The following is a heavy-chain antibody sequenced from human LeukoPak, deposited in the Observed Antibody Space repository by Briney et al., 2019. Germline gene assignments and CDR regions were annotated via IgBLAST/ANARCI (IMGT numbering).Heavy chain of an antibody. D-gene: IGHD6-19*01. CDR3: AREVFPSLGYSSGWSRYNWFDP. CDR1: GGSFSGYY. CDR2: INHSGST. V-gene: IGHV4-34*01. J-gene: IGHJ5*02. Sequence: SETLSLTCAVYGGSFSGYYWSWIRQPPGKGLEWIGEINHSGSTNYNPSLKSRVTISVDTSKNQFSLKLGSVTAADTAVYYCAREVFPSLGYSSGWSRYNWFDPWGQGTLVTVSS.